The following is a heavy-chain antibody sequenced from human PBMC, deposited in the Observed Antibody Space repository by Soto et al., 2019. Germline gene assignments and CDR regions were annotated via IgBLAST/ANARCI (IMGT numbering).Heavy chain of an antibody. D-gene: IGHD3-3*01. CDR2: ISGSGGST. Sequence: GGSLRLSCAASGFTFSSYAMSWVRQAPGKGLEWVSAISGSGGSTYYADSVKGRFTISRDNSKNTLYLQMNSLRAEDTAVYYCAKDLLRFLEWLQPYYYYMDVWGKGTTVTVSS. CDR3: AKDLLRFLEWLQPYYYYMDV. V-gene: IGHV3-23*01. CDR1: GFTFSSYA. J-gene: IGHJ6*03.